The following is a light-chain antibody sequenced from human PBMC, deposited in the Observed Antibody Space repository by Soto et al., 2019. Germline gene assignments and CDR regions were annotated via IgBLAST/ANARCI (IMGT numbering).Light chain of an antibody. CDR1: QSISSY. J-gene: IGKJ4*01. CDR3: QQRSDWPLT. V-gene: IGKV3-11*01. CDR2: DAS. Sequence: EIVLTQSPTTLSLSPGERATLSCRASQSISSYFAWYQQKPGQAPRLLIYDASTRAAGIPARFSGSGSGTDFTLTISSLAPEDFAVYYCQQRSDWPLTFGGGTKVEIK.